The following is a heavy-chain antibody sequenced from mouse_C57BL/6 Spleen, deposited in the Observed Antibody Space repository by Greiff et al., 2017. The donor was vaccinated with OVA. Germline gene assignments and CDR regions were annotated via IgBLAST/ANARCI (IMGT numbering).Heavy chain of an antibody. D-gene: IGHD1-1*01. CDR3: AGSGFYYYGSKAMDD. J-gene: IGHJ4*01. CDR1: GYTFTSYW. CDR2: IHPSDSDT. Sequence: QVQLQQPGAELVKPGASVKVSCKASGYTFTSYWMHWVKQRPGQGLEWIGRIHPSDSDTNYNQKFKGKATLTVDKSSSTAYLQLSSRTSEDSAVYYCAGSGFYYYGSKAMDDWGPGTSVTVSS. V-gene: IGHV1-74*01.